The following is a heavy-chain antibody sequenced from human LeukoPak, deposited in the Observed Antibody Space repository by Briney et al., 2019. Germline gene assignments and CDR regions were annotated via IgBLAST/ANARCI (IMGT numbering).Heavy chain of an antibody. Sequence: GGSLRLSCAASGFTFSSYEMNWVRQAPGKGREGVSYISSSGSTIYYADSVKGRFTISRDNAKNSLYLQMNSLRAEDTAVYYCARGPGDGSGDYYYYCYMDVWGKGTTVTISS. D-gene: IGHD3-10*01. J-gene: IGHJ6*03. CDR3: ARGPGDGSGDYYYYCYMDV. V-gene: IGHV3-48*03. CDR2: ISSSGSTI. CDR1: GFTFSSYE.